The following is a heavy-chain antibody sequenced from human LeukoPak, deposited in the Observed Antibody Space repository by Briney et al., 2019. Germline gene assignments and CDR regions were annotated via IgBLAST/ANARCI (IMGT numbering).Heavy chain of an antibody. Sequence: GGSLRLSCAASGFTFSSYAMHWARQAPGKGLEWVSVISYDGNRKYYIDSVKGRFTISRDNSENTLDLQMNSPTTEDTAVYYCASSYGSGSYYLGYWGQGTLVTVSS. J-gene: IGHJ4*02. CDR1: GFTFSSYA. CDR2: ISYDGNRK. D-gene: IGHD3-10*01. CDR3: ASSYGSGSYYLGY. V-gene: IGHV3-30*04.